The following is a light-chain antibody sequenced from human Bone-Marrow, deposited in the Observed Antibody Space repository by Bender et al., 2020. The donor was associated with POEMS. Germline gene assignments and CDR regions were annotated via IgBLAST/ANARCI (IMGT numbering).Light chain of an antibody. CDR3: SSHTRSSTYV. V-gene: IGLV2-8*01. CDR2: EVS. CDR1: SHDVGYYNY. Sequence: QSALTQPPSASGYSGHSVTISCTGTSHDVGYYNYVSWYQHHPGKAPKLLIYEVSERPSGVSERFSGSKSGNTASLTISGLQAEDEADYYCSSHTRSSTYVFGTGTKVTVL. J-gene: IGLJ1*01.